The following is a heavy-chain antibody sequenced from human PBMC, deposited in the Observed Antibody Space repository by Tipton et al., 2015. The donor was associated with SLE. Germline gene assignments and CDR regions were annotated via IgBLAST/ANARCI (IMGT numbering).Heavy chain of an antibody. V-gene: IGHV4-4*02. Sequence: TLSLTCAVSGGSTSSSNWWSWVRQPPGKGLEWIGEIYHSGSTNYNPSLKSRVTISVDKSKNQFSLKLSSVTAADTAVYYCASHSGPYNWFDPWGQGTLVTVSS. CDR2: IYHSGST. J-gene: IGHJ5*02. D-gene: IGHD6-19*01. CDR3: ASHSGPYNWFDP. CDR1: GGSTSSSNW.